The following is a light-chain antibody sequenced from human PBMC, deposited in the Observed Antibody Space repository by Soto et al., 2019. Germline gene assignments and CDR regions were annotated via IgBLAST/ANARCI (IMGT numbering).Light chain of an antibody. CDR3: QQSYSNPYT. V-gene: IGKV1-39*01. Sequence: DIQMTQSPSSLSVSAGDGVTITCRASQSISSYLNWYQQKPGKAPKLLVYAASRLQSGVPSRFSGSGSWTDFTLTISSLQPEDFATYYCQQSYSNPYTFGQGTKLEIK. J-gene: IGKJ2*01. CDR2: AAS. CDR1: QSISSY.